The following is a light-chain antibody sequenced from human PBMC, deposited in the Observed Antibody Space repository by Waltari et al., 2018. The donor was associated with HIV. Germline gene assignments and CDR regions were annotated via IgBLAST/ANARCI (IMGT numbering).Light chain of an antibody. Sequence: DIVMTQSPDSLALSLGERATISCKSSQSVLYSTHNKNYLAWYQEKTGQPPKLLIYWASTRVSGVPDRFSGSGSVTDFTLTINSLQAEDVAVYSCQQYYSAPYTFGQGTKLEIK. CDR1: QSVLYSTHNKNY. V-gene: IGKV4-1*01. CDR2: WAS. CDR3: QQYYSAPYT. J-gene: IGKJ2*01.